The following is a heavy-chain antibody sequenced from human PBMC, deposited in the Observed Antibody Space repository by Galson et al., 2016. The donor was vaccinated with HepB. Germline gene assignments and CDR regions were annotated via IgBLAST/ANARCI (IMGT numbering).Heavy chain of an antibody. CDR1: GGSFSDYA. CDR3: ARTIGENYGGDSGLFVWFDP. V-gene: IGHV1-69*13. J-gene: IGHJ5*02. D-gene: IGHD4-23*01. CDR2: IIPIFGTA. Sequence: SVKVSCKASGGSFSDYALSWVRQAPGQGLEWMGGIIPIFGTANYTQKFQGRVTITADESTNTAFMELTSLRSEDTAVYYCARTIGENYGGDSGLFVWFDPWGQGTPVTVSS.